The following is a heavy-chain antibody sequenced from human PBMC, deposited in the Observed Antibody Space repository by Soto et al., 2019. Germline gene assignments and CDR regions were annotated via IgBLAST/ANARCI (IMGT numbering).Heavy chain of an antibody. Sequence: SETLSLTCTVSGGSISRYYWSWIRQPPGRGLEWIGYIYYSGSTNYNPSLKSRVTISVDTSKNQFSLKLSSVTAADTAVYYCARASIGGGSGSYYNVRYYYYGMDVWGQGTTVTVSS. CDR3: ARASIGGGSGSYYNVRYYYYGMDV. V-gene: IGHV4-59*01. J-gene: IGHJ6*02. CDR2: IYYSGST. D-gene: IGHD3-10*01. CDR1: GGSISRYY.